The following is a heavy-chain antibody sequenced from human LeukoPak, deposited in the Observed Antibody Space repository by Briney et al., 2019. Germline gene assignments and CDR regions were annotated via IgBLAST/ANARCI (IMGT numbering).Heavy chain of an antibody. Sequence: PGGSLRLSCAASGFTFSSYSMNWVRQAPGKGLEWVSYIGGSSSTIYYADSVKGRFTISRDNAKNSLYLQMNSLRAEDTAVYYCARIAMTTVTTDWGQGTLVTVSS. CDR3: ARIAMTTVTTD. J-gene: IGHJ4*02. CDR2: IGGSSSTI. V-gene: IGHV3-48*01. D-gene: IGHD4-17*01. CDR1: GFTFSSYS.